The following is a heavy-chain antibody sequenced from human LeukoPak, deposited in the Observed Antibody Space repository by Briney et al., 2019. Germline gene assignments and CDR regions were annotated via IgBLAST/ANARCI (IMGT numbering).Heavy chain of an antibody. D-gene: IGHD6-19*01. V-gene: IGHV3-23*01. CDR3: ARTGIAVAGSFDY. J-gene: IGHJ4*02. CDR1: GFTFSSYA. Sequence: GSLRLSCAASGFTFSSYAMSWVRQAPGKGLEWVSAISGSGGSTYYAVSVKGRFTISRDNSKNTLYLQMNSLRAEDTAVYYCARTGIAVAGSFDYWGQGTLVTVSS. CDR2: ISGSGGST.